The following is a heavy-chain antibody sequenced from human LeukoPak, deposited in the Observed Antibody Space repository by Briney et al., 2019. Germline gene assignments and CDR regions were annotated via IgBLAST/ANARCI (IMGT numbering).Heavy chain of an antibody. V-gene: IGHV4-34*01. Sequence: SETLSLTCAVYGGSFSGYYGSWIRQPPGKGLEWIGEINHSGSTNYNPSLKSRVTISVDTSKNQFSLTLRSVTAADTAVYYCARMSPGTYGDYDSWGQGTLVTVSS. CDR3: ARMSPGTYGDYDS. CDR2: INHSGST. J-gene: IGHJ5*01. CDR1: GGSFSGYY. D-gene: IGHD4-17*01.